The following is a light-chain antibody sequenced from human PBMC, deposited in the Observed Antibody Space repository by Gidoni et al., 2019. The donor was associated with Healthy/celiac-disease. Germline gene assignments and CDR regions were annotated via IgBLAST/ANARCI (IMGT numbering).Light chain of an antibody. V-gene: IGLV3-21*02. CDR3: QVWDSSSDVV. Sequence: SYVLTPPPSVSVAPGQTARITCGGNNIGSKSVHCYQQKPGQAPVLVVYDDSDRPSGSPERFSGSNSGNTATLTISRVEAGDEADYYCQVWDSSSDVVFGGGTKLTVL. J-gene: IGLJ3*02. CDR1: NIGSKS. CDR2: DDS.